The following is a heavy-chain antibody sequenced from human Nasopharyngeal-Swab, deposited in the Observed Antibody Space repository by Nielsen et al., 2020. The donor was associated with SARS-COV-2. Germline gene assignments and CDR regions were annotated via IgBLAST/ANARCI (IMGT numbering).Heavy chain of an antibody. V-gene: IGHV3-30-3*01. J-gene: IGHJ6*02. CDR2: ISYDGSNK. CDR3: ARNPTDELLWYYYYGMDV. Sequence: GESLKISCAASGFTFSSYAMHWVRQAPGKGLEWVAVISYDGSNKYYADSVKGRFTISRDNSKNSLYLQMNSLRAEDTAVYYCARNPTDELLWYYYYGMDVWGQGTTVTVSS. CDR1: GFTFSSYA. D-gene: IGHD2-2*01.